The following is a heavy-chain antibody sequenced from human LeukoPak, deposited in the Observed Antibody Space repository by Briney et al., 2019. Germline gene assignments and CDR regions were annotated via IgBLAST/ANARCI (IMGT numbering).Heavy chain of an antibody. CDR2: FDPEDGET. J-gene: IGHJ5*02. Sequence: ASVKVSCKVSGYTLTELSMHWVRQAPGKGVERMGGFDPEDGETIYAQKFQGRVTMTEDTSTDTAYMELSSLRSEDTAVYYCATVLAAAGPNPWGQGTLVTVSS. CDR3: ATVLAAAGPNP. CDR1: GYTLTELS. D-gene: IGHD6-13*01. V-gene: IGHV1-24*01.